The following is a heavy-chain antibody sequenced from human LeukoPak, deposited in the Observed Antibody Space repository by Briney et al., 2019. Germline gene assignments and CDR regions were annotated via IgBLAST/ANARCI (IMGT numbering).Heavy chain of an antibody. CDR2: ISWNSGSI. CDR3: AKDRSGELFLDYFDY. D-gene: IGHD3-10*01. CDR1: GFTFDDYA. J-gene: IGHJ4*02. Sequence: PGRSLRLSCAAYGFTFDDYAMHWVRQAPGKGLEWVSGISWNSGSIGYADSVKGRFTISRDNAKNSLYLQMISLRAEDTAFYYCAKDRSGELFLDYFDYWGQGTLVTVSS. V-gene: IGHV3-9*01.